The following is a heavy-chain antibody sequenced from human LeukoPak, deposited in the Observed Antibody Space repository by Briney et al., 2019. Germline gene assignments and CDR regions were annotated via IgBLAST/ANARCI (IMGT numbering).Heavy chain of an antibody. J-gene: IGHJ3*02. CDR2: SSGSGGST. Sequence: GGSLRLSCAASGFTFNSYAMSWVRQAPGKGLEWVSASSGSGGSTYYADSVKGRFTISRDNSKNTLYLQMNSLRAEDTAVYYCARDVLAYYYDSSGYTDAFDIWGQGTMVTVSS. CDR1: GFTFNSYA. D-gene: IGHD3-22*01. V-gene: IGHV3-23*01. CDR3: ARDVLAYYYDSSGYTDAFDI.